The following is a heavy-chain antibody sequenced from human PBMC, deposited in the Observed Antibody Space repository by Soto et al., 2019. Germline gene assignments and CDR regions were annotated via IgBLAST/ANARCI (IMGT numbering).Heavy chain of an antibody. J-gene: IGHJ2*01. V-gene: IGHV3-30-3*01. CDR1: GFTFSSYA. CDR2: ISYDGSNK. CDR3: ARDPAGWELLWYFDL. D-gene: IGHD1-7*01. Sequence: QVQLVESGGGVVQPGRSLRLSCAASGFTFSSYAMHWVRQAPGKGLEWVAVISYDGSNKYYADSVKGRFTISRDNSKNTLYLQMNSLRAEDTAVYYCARDPAGWELLWYFDLWGRGTLVTVSS.